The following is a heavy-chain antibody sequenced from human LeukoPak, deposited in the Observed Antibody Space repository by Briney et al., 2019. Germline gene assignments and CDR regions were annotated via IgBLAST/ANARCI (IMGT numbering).Heavy chain of an antibody. Sequence: ASVKVSCKASGYTFTGYYMHWVRQAPGQGLEWMGWINPNSGGTNYAQKFQGRVTMTRDTSISTAYMELSRLRSDDTAVYYCAICDTAMETGFDYWGQGTLVTVSS. CDR1: GYTFTGYY. CDR3: AICDTAMETGFDY. CDR2: INPNSGGT. V-gene: IGHV1-2*02. J-gene: IGHJ4*02. D-gene: IGHD5-18*01.